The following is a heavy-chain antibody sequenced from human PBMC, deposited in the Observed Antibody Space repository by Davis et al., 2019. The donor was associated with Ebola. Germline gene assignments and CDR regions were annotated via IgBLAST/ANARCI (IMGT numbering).Heavy chain of an antibody. J-gene: IGHJ4*02. CDR3: ASDYYDSSGYYSIRD. D-gene: IGHD3-22*01. CDR1: GGTFSSYA. Sequence: AASVKVSCKASGGTFSSYAISWVRQAPGQGLEWMGGIIPMFGTANYAQKFQGRVTITADESTSTAYMELSSLRSEDTAVYYCASDYYDSSGYYSIRDWGQGTLVTVSS. V-gene: IGHV1-69*13. CDR2: IIPMFGTA.